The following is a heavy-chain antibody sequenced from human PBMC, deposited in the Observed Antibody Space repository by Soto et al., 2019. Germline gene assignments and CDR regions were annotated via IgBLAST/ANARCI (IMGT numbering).Heavy chain of an antibody. J-gene: IGHJ5*02. CDR2: IYYSGST. V-gene: IGHV4-31*03. CDR1: GGSISSGGYY. D-gene: IGHD6-6*01. CDR3: ARVVYSSSSGRWFDP. Sequence: SETLSLTCTVSGGSISSGGYYWSWIRRHPGKGLEWIGYIYYSGSTYYNPSLKSRVTISVDTSKNQFSLKLSSVTAADTAVYYCARVVYSSSSGRWFDPWGQGTLVTVSS.